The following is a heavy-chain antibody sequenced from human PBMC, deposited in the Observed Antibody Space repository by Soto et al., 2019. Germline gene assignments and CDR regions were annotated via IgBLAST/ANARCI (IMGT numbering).Heavy chain of an antibody. D-gene: IGHD3-22*01. CDR2: IYYSGST. V-gene: IGHV4-59*01. CDR3: ARDKGGYYYDSSGYSLAFDI. CDR1: GGSISSYY. Sequence: SETLSLTCTVSGGSISSYYWSWIRQPPGKGLEWIGYIYYSGSTNYNPSLKSRVTISVDTSKNQFSLKLSSVTAADTAVYYCARDKGGYYYDSSGYSLAFDIWGQGTMVTVSS. J-gene: IGHJ3*02.